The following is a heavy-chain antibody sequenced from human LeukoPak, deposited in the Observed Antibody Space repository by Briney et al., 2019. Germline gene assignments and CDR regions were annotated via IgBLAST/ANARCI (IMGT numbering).Heavy chain of an antibody. Sequence: SATLALTCTVSGGSISSGSYYWSWIRQPAGKGLEWIGRIYISGSTNYNPSLKSRVTISVDTSKNQFSLKLSSVTAAYTAVYYCARDYFVRSLYYYYYMDVWGKGTTVTVSS. CDR3: ARDYFVRSLYYYYYMDV. CDR1: GGSISSGSYY. D-gene: IGHD3-10*01. V-gene: IGHV4-61*02. J-gene: IGHJ6*03. CDR2: IYISGST.